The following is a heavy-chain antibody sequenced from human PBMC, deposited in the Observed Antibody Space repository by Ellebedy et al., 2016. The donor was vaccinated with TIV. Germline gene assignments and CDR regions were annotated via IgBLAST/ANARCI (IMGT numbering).Heavy chain of an antibody. Sequence: AASVTVSCKKSGYTFTRYYLHWVRQAPGQGPEWMGIIDPSGGRTTNAQKFQGRVTMTRDTSTSTVYMELSRLRSEDTAVYYCARDSTSGASASFRFDPWGQGTLVIVSS. D-gene: IGHD6-19*01. CDR2: IDPSGGRT. CDR3: ARDSTSGASASFRFDP. CDR1: GYTFTRYY. J-gene: IGHJ5*02. V-gene: IGHV1-46*01.